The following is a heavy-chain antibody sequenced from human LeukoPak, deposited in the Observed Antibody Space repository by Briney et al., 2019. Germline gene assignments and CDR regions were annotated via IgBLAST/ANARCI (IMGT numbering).Heavy chain of an antibody. D-gene: IGHD6-19*01. J-gene: IGHJ4*02. V-gene: IGHV4-59*01. CDR2: IYYSGST. CDR1: GGSISSYY. Sequence: SETLSLTCTVSGGSISSYYWSWVRQPPGKGLEWIGYIYYSGSTNYNPSLKSRVNISVDTSKNQFSLKLSSVTAADTGVYYCARKSGGVAGGFDYWGQGNLVTVSS. CDR3: ARKSGGVAGGFDY.